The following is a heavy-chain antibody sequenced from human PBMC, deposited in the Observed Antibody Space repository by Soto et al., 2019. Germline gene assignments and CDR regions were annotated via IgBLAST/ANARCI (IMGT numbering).Heavy chain of an antibody. CDR3: ARDRNSGYSLTVRYFDY. D-gene: IGHD5-12*01. CDR2: IIPIFGTA. CDR1: GGTFSSYA. J-gene: IGHJ4*02. V-gene: IGHV1-69*01. Sequence: QVQLVQSGAEVKKPGSSVKVSCKASGGTFSSYAISWVRQAPGQGLEWMGGIIPIFGTANYAQKFQGRVTITADESTSTAYMELSSLGSEDTAVYYCARDRNSGYSLTVRYFDYWGQGTLVTVSS.